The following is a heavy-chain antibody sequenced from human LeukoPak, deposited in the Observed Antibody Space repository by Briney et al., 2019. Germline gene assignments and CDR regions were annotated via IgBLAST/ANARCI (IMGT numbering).Heavy chain of an antibody. J-gene: IGHJ4*02. D-gene: IGHD1-26*01. V-gene: IGHV3-23*01. Sequence: HTGGSLRLSCAASEFTFDNYAMSWVRQAPGKGLEWVSVISGSGYYSYDEDSVKGRFTVARDNSKTTLYLQMNSLRADDTAVYYCAKGGPTGSNYFDFWGQGTLVTVSS. CDR2: ISGSGYYS. CDR3: AKGGPTGSNYFDF. CDR1: EFTFDNYA.